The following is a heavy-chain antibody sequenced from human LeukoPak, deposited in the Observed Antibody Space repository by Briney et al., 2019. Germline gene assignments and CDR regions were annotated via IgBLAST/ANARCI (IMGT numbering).Heavy chain of an antibody. D-gene: IGHD3-10*01. Sequence: PGGSLRLSCAASGFTFSSYGMHWVRQAPGKGLEWVAFIRYDGSNKYYADSVKGRFTISRDNSKNTLYLQMNSLRAEDTAVYYCAKDPSGSGSHYYFDYWGQGTLVTVSS. CDR3: AKDPSGSGSHYYFDY. CDR2: IRYDGSNK. V-gene: IGHV3-30*02. J-gene: IGHJ4*02. CDR1: GFTFSSYG.